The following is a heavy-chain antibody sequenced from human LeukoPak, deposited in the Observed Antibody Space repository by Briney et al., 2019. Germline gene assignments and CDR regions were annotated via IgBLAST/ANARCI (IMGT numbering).Heavy chain of an antibody. Sequence: ASVKVSCKASGYTFTSYGISWVRQAPGQGLEWMGWISAYNGNTNYAQKLQGRVTMTTDTSTSTAYMELRSLRSDDTAVYYCARSGANYYDSSGYTKSFDPWGQGTLVPSPQ. CDR3: ARSGANYYDSSGYTKSFDP. CDR2: ISAYNGNT. V-gene: IGHV1-18*01. CDR1: GYTFTSYG. D-gene: IGHD3-22*01. J-gene: IGHJ5*02.